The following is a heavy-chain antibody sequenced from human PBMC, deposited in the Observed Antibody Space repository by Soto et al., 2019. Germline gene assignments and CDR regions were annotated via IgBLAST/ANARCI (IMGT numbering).Heavy chain of an antibody. CDR2: ISYDGSNK. D-gene: IGHD3-3*01. J-gene: IGHJ4*02. CDR3: ARDPEWLLPFDY. CDR1: GFTFSSYA. V-gene: IGHV3-30-3*01. Sequence: QVQLVESGGGVVQPGRSLRLSCAASGFTFSSYAMHWVRQAPGKGLEWVAVISYDGSNKYYADSVKGRFTISRDNSNNTLYLQMNSLRAEDTAVYYCARDPEWLLPFDYWGQGTLVTVSS.